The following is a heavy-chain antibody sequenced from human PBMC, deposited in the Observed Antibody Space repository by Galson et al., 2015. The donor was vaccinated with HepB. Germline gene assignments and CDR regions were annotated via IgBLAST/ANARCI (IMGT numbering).Heavy chain of an antibody. Sequence: SLRLSCAVSGFTFSSYGMHWVRQAPGKGLEWVAVIWYDGSNKYYADSVKGRFTISRDNSKNTLYLQMNSLRAEDTAVYYCAKVYCSGGSCFNTRNSYFDYWGQGTLVTASS. D-gene: IGHD2-15*01. CDR2: IWYDGSNK. CDR1: GFTFSSYG. CDR3: AKVYCSGGSCFNTRNSYFDY. V-gene: IGHV3-33*06. J-gene: IGHJ4*02.